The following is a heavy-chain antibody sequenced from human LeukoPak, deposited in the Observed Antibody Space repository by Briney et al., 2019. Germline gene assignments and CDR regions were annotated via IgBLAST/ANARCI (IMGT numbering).Heavy chain of an antibody. D-gene: IGHD6-25*01. J-gene: IGHJ4*02. Sequence: ASVKVCCKASGYTFTNNDINWVRQATGQGIEWMGWVSPDSGDTGYAPNFRGRVTMTTDTSINTAYMELTSLTSEDTAIYYCTRGRAARDWGQGTLVTVSS. V-gene: IGHV1-8*01. CDR3: TRGRAARD. CDR1: GYTFTNND. CDR2: VSPDSGDT.